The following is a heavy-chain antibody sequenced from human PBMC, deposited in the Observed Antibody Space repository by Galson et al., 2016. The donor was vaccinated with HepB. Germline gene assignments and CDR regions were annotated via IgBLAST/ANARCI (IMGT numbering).Heavy chain of an antibody. CDR2: IYPGDSDT. CDR3: ARRGYSSEEYDY. V-gene: IGHV5-51*03. CDR1: GYSFTSYW. J-gene: IGHJ4*02. D-gene: IGHD6-19*01. Sequence: QSGAEVKKPGESLKISCKGSGYSFTSYWIGWVRQMPGKGLEWMGIIYPGDSDTRYSPSFQGHVTISADRSISTAYLQWGSLKAADTAIYYCARRGYSSEEYDYWGQGTLVTASS.